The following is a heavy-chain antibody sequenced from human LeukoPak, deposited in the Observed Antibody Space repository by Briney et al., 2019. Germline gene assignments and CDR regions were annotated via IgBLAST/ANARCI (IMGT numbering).Heavy chain of an antibody. CDR2: INAGNGNT. J-gene: IGHJ5*02. V-gene: IGHV1-3*03. CDR1: GYTFTSYA. Sequence: ASVKVSCKASGYTFTSYAMHWVRQAPGQRLEWMGWINAGNGNTKYSQEFQGRVTITRDTSASTAHMELSSLRSEDMAVYYCARGDCSSTSCYTARYNWFDPWGQGTLVTVSS. CDR3: ARGDCSSTSCYTARYNWFDP. D-gene: IGHD2-2*02.